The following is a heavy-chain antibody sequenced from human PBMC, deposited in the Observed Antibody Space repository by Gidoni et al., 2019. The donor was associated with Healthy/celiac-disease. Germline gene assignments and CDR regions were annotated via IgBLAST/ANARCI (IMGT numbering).Heavy chain of an antibody. J-gene: IGHJ4*02. V-gene: IGHV3-30-3*01. CDR3: ANAYYYDSSGYYGSGWYFDY. Sequence: QVQLVESGGGVVQPGRSLQLSCAAPGFTFSSYAMPWVRQAPGKGLEWVAVISDDGSNKYYADSVKGRFTISRDNSKNTLYLQMNSLRAEDTAVYYCANAYYYDSSGYYGSGWYFDYWGQGTLVTVSS. D-gene: IGHD3-22*01. CDR1: GFTFSSYA. CDR2: ISDDGSNK.